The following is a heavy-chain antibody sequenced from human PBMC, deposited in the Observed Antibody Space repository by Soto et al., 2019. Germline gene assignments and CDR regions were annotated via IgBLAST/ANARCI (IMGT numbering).Heavy chain of an antibody. J-gene: IGHJ4*02. CDR1: GLPFTTYG. CDR2: ISYDGSNT. V-gene: IGHV3-30*03. D-gene: IGHD3-10*01. Sequence: QVQLVESGGGVVQPGRSLRLSCAASGLPFTTYGMHWVREGPGKGLEWVAVISYDGSNTYYADSVKGRFTISRDNSKNTLYLLMNSLRPEDTALYYCVGGQYYFDYRGQGTLVTVSS. CDR3: VGGQYYFDY.